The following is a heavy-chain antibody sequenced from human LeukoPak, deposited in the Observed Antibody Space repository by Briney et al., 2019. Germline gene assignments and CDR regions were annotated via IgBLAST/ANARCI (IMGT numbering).Heavy chain of an antibody. J-gene: IGHJ3*02. D-gene: IGHD6-13*01. CDR3: ASGSSTYGFDI. CDR2: IYYSGST. V-gene: IGHV4-59*01. CDR1: GGSITSYY. Sequence: PSETLSLTCTVSGGSITSYYWSWIRQPPGKRLEWIGYIYYSGSTNNNPSLKSRVTISVDTSKNQFSLKLSSVTAADTAVYYCASGSSTYGFDIWGQGTMATVSS.